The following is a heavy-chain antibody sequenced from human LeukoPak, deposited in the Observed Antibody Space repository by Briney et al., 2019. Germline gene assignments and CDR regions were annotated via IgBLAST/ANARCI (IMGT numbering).Heavy chain of an antibody. J-gene: IGHJ3*02. D-gene: IGHD3-10*01. CDR1: GFTVRSNY. Sequence: GGSLRLSCGAWGFTVRSNYMSWLRQARGEGREGVSVIYSGGSTYYADSVKGRFTISRDKSKNTLYLKMNSLRAEDTAVYYCAREISFGELLRDAFDISGPGTMVTVSS. V-gene: IGHV3-66*01. CDR2: IYSGGST. CDR3: AREISFGELLRDAFDI.